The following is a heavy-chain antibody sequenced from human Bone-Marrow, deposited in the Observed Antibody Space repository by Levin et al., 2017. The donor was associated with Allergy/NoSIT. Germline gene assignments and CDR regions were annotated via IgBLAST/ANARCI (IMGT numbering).Heavy chain of an antibody. D-gene: IGHD4-23*01. CDR1: GYSFTSYW. CDR2: IFPSDSDT. CDR3: ARRDSDGSNSFDY. V-gene: IGHV5-51*01. Sequence: ASVKVSCQASGYSFTSYWFGWVRQRPGKGLEWMGLIFPSDSDTRVSPSFQGQIVMSVDKSISTAYLQWSSLKASDSAMYYCARRDSDGSNSFDYWGQGTLVTVSS. J-gene: IGHJ4*02.